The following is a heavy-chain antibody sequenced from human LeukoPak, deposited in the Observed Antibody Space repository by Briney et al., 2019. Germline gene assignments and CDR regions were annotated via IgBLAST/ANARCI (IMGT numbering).Heavy chain of an antibody. J-gene: IGHJ4*02. CDR3: ARGYSSGFDY. Sequence: ASVKVSCTASGYTFTSYYLHWVRQAPGQGLEWMGMIIPSDRSTVYAQKFQGRVTVTRDTSTSTVYLELRSLRSEDTAVYYCARGYSSGFDYWGQGTLVTVSS. D-gene: IGHD6-19*01. CDR1: GYTFTSYY. CDR2: IIPSDRST. V-gene: IGHV1-46*01.